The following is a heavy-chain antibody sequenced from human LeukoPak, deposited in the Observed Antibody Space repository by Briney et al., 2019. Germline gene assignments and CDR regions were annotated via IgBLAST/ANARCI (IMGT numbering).Heavy chain of an antibody. Sequence: SGTLSLTCAVSGGSISSSNWWSWVRQPPGKGLEWIGEIYHSGSTNYNPSLKSRVTISVDTSKNQFSLKLSSVTAADTAVYYCARVPPLYSSHSGMDVWGQGTTVTVSS. CDR2: IYHSGST. J-gene: IGHJ6*02. CDR3: ARVPPLYSSHSGMDV. CDR1: GGSISSSNW. V-gene: IGHV4-4*02. D-gene: IGHD6-13*01.